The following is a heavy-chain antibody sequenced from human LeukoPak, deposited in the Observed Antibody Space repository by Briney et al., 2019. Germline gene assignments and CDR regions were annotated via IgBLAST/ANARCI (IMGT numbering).Heavy chain of an antibody. J-gene: IGHJ5*02. Sequence: PSETLSLTCTVSGGSISSSSYYWGWIRQPPGKGLEWIGSIYYSGSTYYNPSLKSRVTISVDTSKNQFSLKLSSVTAADTAVYYCARDGRHITMVGWFDPWGQGTLVTVSS. CDR1: GGSISSSSYY. V-gene: IGHV4-39*07. D-gene: IGHD3-10*01. CDR3: ARDGRHITMVGWFDP. CDR2: IYYSGST.